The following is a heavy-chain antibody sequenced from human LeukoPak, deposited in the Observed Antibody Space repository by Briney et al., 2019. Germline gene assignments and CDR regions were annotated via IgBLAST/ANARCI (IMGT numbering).Heavy chain of an antibody. V-gene: IGHV3-21*01. J-gene: IGHJ4*02. CDR2: ISSTSSYI. Sequence: GGSLRLSCAASGFAFSSYSMNWVRQAPGKGLEWVSSISSTSSYIYYADSVKGRFTISRDNAKNSLYPQMNSLRAEDTAVYYCARIMGGYYGSGSYYPPPFFDYWGQGTLVTVSS. CDR3: ARIMGGYYGSGSYYPPPFFDY. D-gene: IGHD3-10*01. CDR1: GFAFSSYS.